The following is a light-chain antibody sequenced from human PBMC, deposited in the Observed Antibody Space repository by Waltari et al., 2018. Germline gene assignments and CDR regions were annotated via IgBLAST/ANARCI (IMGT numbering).Light chain of an antibody. CDR2: DVS. J-gene: IGLJ3*02. CDR3: CSFTSSSTWG. Sequence: QSALTQPASVSGSPGQSITISCTGTATDVGGYNYVSWYQQHPGKAPKLIIFDVSSRPSGISNRFSGSKFGNTASLTISGVQPEDEADYYCCSFTSSSTWGFGGGTKLTVL. V-gene: IGLV2-14*03. CDR1: ATDVGGYNY.